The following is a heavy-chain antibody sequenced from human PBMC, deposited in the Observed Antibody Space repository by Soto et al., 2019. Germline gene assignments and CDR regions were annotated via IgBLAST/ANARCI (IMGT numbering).Heavy chain of an antibody. CDR1: GVSVSGSSC. V-gene: IGHV4-61*01. D-gene: IGHD5-18*01. J-gene: IGHJ5*02. CDR3: ARCGYSYGRNWFDP. CDR2: IFYNGTT. Sequence: SETLSLTCTVSGVSVSGSSCWTWIRQAPGKGLEWIGCIFYNGTTNYNPSLRSPVTISVDTSKNQFSLKLSSVTAADTAVYYCARCGYSYGRNWFDPWGQGTLVTVSS.